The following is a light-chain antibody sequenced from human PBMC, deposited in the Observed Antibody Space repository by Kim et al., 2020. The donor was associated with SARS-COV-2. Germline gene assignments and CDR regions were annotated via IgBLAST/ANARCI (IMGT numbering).Light chain of an antibody. CDR1: TGAVTNDYF. V-gene: IGLV7-43*01. CDR2: STT. CDR3: LLYYGGIEV. J-gene: IGLJ3*02. Sequence: PGGTFTLTCASSTGAVTNDYFPNWFQQRPGQAPRPLIYSTTNKHSWTPARFSGSLLGGKAALTLSAVLPEDEAEYYCLLYYGGIEVFGGGTQLTVL.